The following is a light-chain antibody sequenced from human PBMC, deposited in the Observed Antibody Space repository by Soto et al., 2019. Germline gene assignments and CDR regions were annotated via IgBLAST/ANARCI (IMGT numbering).Light chain of an antibody. CDR3: QQYSTYSWT. Sequence: DIPMNQSPSTLSAYVGDRVTITCRASQTISNWLAWYQVKPGKAPKLLMHDASSLESGVPSRFSGSASGTEFTLTISSLQPDDFATYFCQQYSTYSWTFGQGTNVDVK. V-gene: IGKV1-5*01. J-gene: IGKJ1*01. CDR2: DAS. CDR1: QTISNW.